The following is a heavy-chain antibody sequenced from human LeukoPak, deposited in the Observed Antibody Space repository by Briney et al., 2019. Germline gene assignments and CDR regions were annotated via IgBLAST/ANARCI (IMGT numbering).Heavy chain of an antibody. V-gene: IGHV3-30*04. Sequence: PGGSLRLSCAASGFTFSSYAMHWVRQAPGKGLEWVAVISYDGSNKYYADSVKGRFTISRDNSKNTLYLQMNSLRAEDTAVYYCARAMHYDSSGYFNYWGQGTLVTVSS. CDR3: ARAMHYDSSGYFNY. CDR2: ISYDGSNK. J-gene: IGHJ4*02. D-gene: IGHD3-22*01. CDR1: GFTFSSYA.